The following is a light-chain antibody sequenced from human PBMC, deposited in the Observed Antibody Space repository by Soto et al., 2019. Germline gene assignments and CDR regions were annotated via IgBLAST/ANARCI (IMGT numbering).Light chain of an antibody. J-gene: IGKJ1*01. CDR1: QSISSY. CDR2: AAS. CDR3: QQYYSSPWT. V-gene: IGKV1-39*01. Sequence: DIQMTQSPSSLSASVGDRVTITCRAIQSISSYLNWYQQKPGKAPKLLIYAASSLQSGVPSRFSGSGSGTDFTLTISRLQPEDFATYYCQQYYSSPWTFGQGTKVDIK.